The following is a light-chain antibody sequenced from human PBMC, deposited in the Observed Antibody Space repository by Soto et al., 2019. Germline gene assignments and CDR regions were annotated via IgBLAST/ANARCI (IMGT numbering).Light chain of an antibody. CDR1: QSVSTN. Sequence: EIVMTQSPATLSVSPGERATLSCRASQSVSTNLVWYQQKPGQRPRLLIYGASTRATGIPARFSGSGSGTDFTLTISSLQSEDFAVYYCQQYDNWPWTFGQGTNLEIK. J-gene: IGKJ2*02. CDR2: GAS. V-gene: IGKV3-15*01. CDR3: QQYDNWPWT.